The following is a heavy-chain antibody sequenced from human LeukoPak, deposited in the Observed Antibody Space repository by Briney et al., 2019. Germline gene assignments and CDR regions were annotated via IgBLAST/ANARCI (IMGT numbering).Heavy chain of an antibody. J-gene: IGHJ4*02. Sequence: SETLSLTCAVSGDSLSSHYWSWIRQPPGKGLEWIGYIYGSGSTHYDPSLRSRVTISEDTSKNQFSLKLTSVTAADTAVYYCARNVGWYSHDSWGQGTLVTVSS. CDR2: IYGSGST. D-gene: IGHD6-19*01. CDR1: GDSLSSHY. V-gene: IGHV4-59*08. CDR3: ARNVGWYSHDS.